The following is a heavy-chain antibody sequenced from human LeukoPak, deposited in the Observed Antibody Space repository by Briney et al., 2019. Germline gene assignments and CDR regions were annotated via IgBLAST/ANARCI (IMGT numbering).Heavy chain of an antibody. CDR3: ARVPAAAPGQGIDY. J-gene: IGHJ4*02. D-gene: IGHD6-13*01. CDR2: IRPDGSAT. Sequence: GGSLRLSCAASGFTFSNYWMHWVRQAPGKGLVWVSRIRPDGSATSYAESVKGRLIISRDNAKNTLYLQENSLRAEDTAVYYCARVPAAAPGQGIDYWGQGTLVTVSS. CDR1: GFTFSNYW. V-gene: IGHV3-74*01.